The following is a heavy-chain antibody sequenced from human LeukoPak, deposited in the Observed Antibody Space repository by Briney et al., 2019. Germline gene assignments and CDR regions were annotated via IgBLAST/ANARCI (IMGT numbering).Heavy chain of an antibody. Sequence: GGSLRLSCAASGFTFSVYAMHWVRRAPGKGLEWEAVISYGGSNQHYADSVKGRLTISRDNSNNTLFLQMNDLRVEDTAVYYCARGKTVSGDLDYWGQGTLVTVSP. V-gene: IGHV3-30-3*01. CDR3: ARGKTVSGDLDY. CDR2: ISYGGSNQ. J-gene: IGHJ4*02. CDR1: GFTFSVYA. D-gene: IGHD2-21*02.